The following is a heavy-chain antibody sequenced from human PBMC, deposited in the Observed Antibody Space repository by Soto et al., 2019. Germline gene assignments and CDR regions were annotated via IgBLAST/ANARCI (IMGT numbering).Heavy chain of an antibody. J-gene: IGHJ5*02. CDR3: AKDKGPYYDFWSGKRWFDP. V-gene: IGHV3-30*18. Sequence: QVQLVESGGGVVHPGTSLRLSCAASGFTFSTHGMHWVRQAPGKGPEWVAVISHDGSKKYYVESVEGRFSISRDNSKSIVTLQMNNVRTEDTAVYYCAKDKGPYYDFWSGKRWFDPWGQGTLVTVSS. CDR2: ISHDGSKK. CDR1: GFTFSTHG. D-gene: IGHD3-3*01.